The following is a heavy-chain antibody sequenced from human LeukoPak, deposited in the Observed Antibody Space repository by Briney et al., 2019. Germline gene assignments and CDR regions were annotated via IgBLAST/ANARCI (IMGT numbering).Heavy chain of an antibody. CDR1: GYTFTGYY. D-gene: IGHD6-19*01. CDR2: INPNSGNT. Sequence: ASVKVSCKASGYTFTGYYMHWVRQAPGQGLEWMGWINPNSGNTGYAQKFQGRVTMTRNTSISTAYMELSSLRSEDTAVYYCAREKYSSGWYGHWGQGTLVTVSS. J-gene: IGHJ4*02. V-gene: IGHV1-8*02. CDR3: AREKYSSGWYGH.